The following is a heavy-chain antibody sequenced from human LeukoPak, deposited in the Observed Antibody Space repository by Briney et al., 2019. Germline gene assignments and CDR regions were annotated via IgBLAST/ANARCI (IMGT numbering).Heavy chain of an antibody. D-gene: IGHD3-3*01. V-gene: IGHV4-38-2*02. CDR3: ARLITIFGVVPPQRYMDV. CDR2: IYHSGST. Sequence: SETLSLTCTVSGYSISSGYYWGWIRQPPGKGVEWIGNIYHSGSTYYNPSLKSRVTISVDTSKNQFSLKLSSVTAADTAVYYCARLITIFGVVPPQRYMDVWGRGTTVTVSS. CDR1: GYSISSGYY. J-gene: IGHJ6*03.